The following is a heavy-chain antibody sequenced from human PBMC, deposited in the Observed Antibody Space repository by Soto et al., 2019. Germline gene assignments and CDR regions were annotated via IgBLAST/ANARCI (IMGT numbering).Heavy chain of an antibody. CDR3: ARKEMDYYYYYMDV. J-gene: IGHJ6*03. Sequence: GGSLRLSCAASGFTFSDYYMSWIRQAPGKGLEWVSYISSSGSTIYYADSVKGRFTISRDNAKNSLYLQMNSLRAEDTAVYYCARKEMDYYYYYMDVWGKGTTVTVSS. CDR2: ISSSGSTI. CDR1: GFTFSDYY. V-gene: IGHV3-11*01. D-gene: IGHD2-8*01.